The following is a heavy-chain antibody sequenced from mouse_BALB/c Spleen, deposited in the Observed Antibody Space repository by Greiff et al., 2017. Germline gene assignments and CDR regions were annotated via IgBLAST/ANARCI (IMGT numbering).Heavy chain of an antibody. V-gene: IGHV2-9*02. CDR2: IWAGGST. CDR1: GFSLTSYG. D-gene: IGHD1-1*01. Sequence: QVQLKQSGPGLVAPSQSLSITCTVSGFSLTSYGVHWVRQPPGKGLEWLGVIWAGGSTNYNSALMSRLSISKDNSKSQVFLKMNSLQTDDTAMYYCARDRGGYYGSIHYFDYWGQGTTLTVSS. J-gene: IGHJ2*01. CDR3: ARDRGGYYGSIHYFDY.